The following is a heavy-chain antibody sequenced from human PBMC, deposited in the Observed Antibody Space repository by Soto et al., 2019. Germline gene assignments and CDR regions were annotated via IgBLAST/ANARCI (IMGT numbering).Heavy chain of an antibody. J-gene: IGHJ3*02. V-gene: IGHV3-49*03. CDR1: GFTFGDYA. D-gene: IGHD2-15*01. CDR3: SGYCSGGSCYSGKAFDI. CDR2: IRSKAYGGTT. Sequence: EVQLVESGGGLVQPGRSLRLSCTASGFTFGDYAMSWFRQAPGKGLEWVGFIRSKAYGGTTEYAASVKGRFTISRDDSKSLAYLEMNSLKTEDTAVYYCSGYCSGGSCYSGKAFDIWGQGTMVTVSS.